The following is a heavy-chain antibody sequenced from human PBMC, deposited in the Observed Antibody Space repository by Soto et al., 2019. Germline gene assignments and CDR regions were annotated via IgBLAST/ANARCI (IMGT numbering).Heavy chain of an antibody. CDR3: ARGSYGYNY. D-gene: IGHD5-18*01. Sequence: QVRLQESGPGLVTPSETLSLTWTVSGGYISGYYWSWVRQPPGKGLEWIGYIYYSGSTNYNPSLKSRVTMSVDSSKKQFSLKLSSVTAADTAVYYCARGSYGYNYWGQGTLVTVSS. J-gene: IGHJ4*02. CDR2: IYYSGST. CDR1: GGYISGYY. V-gene: IGHV4-59*01.